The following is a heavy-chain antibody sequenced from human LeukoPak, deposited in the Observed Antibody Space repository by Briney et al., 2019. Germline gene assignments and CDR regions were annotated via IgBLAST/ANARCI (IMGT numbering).Heavy chain of an antibody. V-gene: IGHV4-4*02. J-gene: IGHJ2*01. D-gene: IGHD2-2*03. CDR3: ARVDFGVVPASNFDL. CDR2: IYHSGST. CDR1: GGSISSSHW. Sequence: SGTLSLTCAVSGGSISSSHWWSWVRQPPGKGLEWIGEIYHSGSTNYNPSLKSRVTISVDKSKNQFSLKLSSVTAADTAVYYCARVDFGVVPASNFDLWGRGTLVTVSS.